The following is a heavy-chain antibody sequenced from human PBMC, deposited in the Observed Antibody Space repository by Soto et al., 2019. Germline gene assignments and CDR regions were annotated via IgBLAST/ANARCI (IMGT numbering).Heavy chain of an antibody. Sequence: SETLSLTCTVSGGSISNYYWSWVRQPPGKGLEWIGYIYDSGSTYYNPSLKSRVTISVDTSKNQFSLKLSSVTAADTAVYYCARRLYYDSSGFEGGGMDVWGQGTTVTVSS. CDR1: GGSISNYY. CDR2: IYDSGST. J-gene: IGHJ6*02. D-gene: IGHD3-22*01. CDR3: ARRLYYDSSGFEGGGMDV. V-gene: IGHV4-59*08.